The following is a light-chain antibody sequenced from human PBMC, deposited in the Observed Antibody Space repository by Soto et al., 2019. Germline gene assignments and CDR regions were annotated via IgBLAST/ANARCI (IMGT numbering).Light chain of an antibody. J-gene: IGKJ1*01. CDR2: AAS. Sequence: DIQMTQSPSSLSTSVGDRVTITCRASQAISIYLAWYQQKPGKVPKLLIYAASTLQSGVPSRFSGSGSGTDXTXXISXXQXXXXXTYYCQKYNSAPPTFGQGTKVEIK. CDR3: QKYNSAPPT. V-gene: IGKV1-27*01. CDR1: QAISIY.